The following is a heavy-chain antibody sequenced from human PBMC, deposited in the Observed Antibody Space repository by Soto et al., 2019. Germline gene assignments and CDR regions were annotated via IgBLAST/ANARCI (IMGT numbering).Heavy chain of an antibody. D-gene: IGHD1-26*01. CDR2: ISGRGTAT. J-gene: IGHJ4*02. Sequence: PGGSLRLSCAASGFTFSDYAMRWVRQAPGKGLECVSGISGRGTATYYTDSVKGRFTISRDNSKNTLYLQVNSLAAEDTAVYYCAKGQTSGSSPYYFDYWGQGTLVTVSS. V-gene: IGHV3-23*01. CDR3: AKGQTSGSSPYYFDY. CDR1: GFTFSDYA.